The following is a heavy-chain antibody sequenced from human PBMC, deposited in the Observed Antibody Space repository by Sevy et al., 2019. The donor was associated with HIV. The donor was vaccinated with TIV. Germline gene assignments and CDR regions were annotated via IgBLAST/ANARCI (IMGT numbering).Heavy chain of an antibody. D-gene: IGHD3-10*01. Sequence: GGSPRLSCATSGFAFSNYWMHWIRQAPGKGLEWVSRINRDGGRIDYAVSVRGRFTISRDNADNTLYLQMNSLRAEDTALYYCTKDTFGNTDYWGQGILVTVSS. CDR2: INRDGGRI. J-gene: IGHJ4*02. V-gene: IGHV3-74*01. CDR3: TKDTFGNTDY. CDR1: GFAFSNYW.